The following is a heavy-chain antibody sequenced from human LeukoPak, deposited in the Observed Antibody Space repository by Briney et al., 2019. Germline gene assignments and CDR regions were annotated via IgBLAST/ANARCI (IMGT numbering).Heavy chain of an antibody. CDR1: GGSISSGGYY. CDR3: ARSGTVTTWNY. J-gene: IGHJ4*02. CDR2: IYYSGTT. Sequence: SETLSLTCTVSGGSISSGGYYWSWIRQHPGKGLEWIGCIYYSGTTYYHPSLTSRVAIPVDTSKNQFSLKLSSVTAAGTAVYYCARSGTVTTWNYWGQGTLVTVSS. D-gene: IGHD4-17*01. V-gene: IGHV4-31*03.